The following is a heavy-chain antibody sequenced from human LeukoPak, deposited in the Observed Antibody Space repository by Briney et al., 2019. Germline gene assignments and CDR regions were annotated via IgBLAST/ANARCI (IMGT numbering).Heavy chain of an antibody. D-gene: IGHD3-10*01. CDR1: GYTFTSYY. V-gene: IGHV1-46*01. CDR3: ATTYGSGSYPSAAFDI. CDR2: INPSGGST. J-gene: IGHJ3*02. Sequence: GASVKVSCKASGYTFTSYYMHWVRQAPGQGLEWMGIINPSGGSTSYAQKFQGRVTMTRGTSTSTVYMELSSLRSEDTAMYYCATTYGSGSYPSAAFDIWGQGTMVTVSS.